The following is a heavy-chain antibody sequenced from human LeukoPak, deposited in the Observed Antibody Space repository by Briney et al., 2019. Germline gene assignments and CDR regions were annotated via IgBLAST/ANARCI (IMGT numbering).Heavy chain of an antibody. CDR3: AKNPEAAVGYYFDY. J-gene: IGHJ4*02. D-gene: IGHD4-23*01. Sequence: GGSLRLSCSASGFTFSSFGMHWVRQAPGKGLEWVTLMSYDGNNKYSADSVRGRFSISRDNSKNTLYLQMNSLRAEDTAVYYCAKNPEAAVGYYFDYWGQGTLVTVSS. V-gene: IGHV3-30*18. CDR1: GFTFSSFG. CDR2: MSYDGNNK.